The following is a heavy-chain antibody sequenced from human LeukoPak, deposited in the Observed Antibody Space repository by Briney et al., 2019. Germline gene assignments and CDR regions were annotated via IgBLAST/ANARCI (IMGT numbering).Heavy chain of an antibody. CDR3: AGHRDDDLWSGNPHDAFDV. J-gene: IGHJ3*01. D-gene: IGHD3-3*01. CDR1: GGSISSSSYY. Sequence: SETLSLTCTVSGGSISSSSYYWGWIRQPPGKGLEWIGSIYYSGSTYYNPSLKSRVTISVDTSKNQFSLKLSSVTAADTAVYYCAGHRDDDLWSGNPHDAFDVWGQGTMVTVSS. V-gene: IGHV4-39*01. CDR2: IYYSGST.